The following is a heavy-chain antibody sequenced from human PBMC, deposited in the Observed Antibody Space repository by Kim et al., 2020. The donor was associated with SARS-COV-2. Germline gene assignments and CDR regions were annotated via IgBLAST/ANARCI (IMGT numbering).Heavy chain of an antibody. CDR1: GYTLTELS. D-gene: IGHD2-21*02. J-gene: IGHJ5*02. V-gene: IGHV1-24*01. Sequence: ASVKVSCKVSGYTLTELSMHWVRQAPGKGLEWMGGFDPEDGETIYAQKFQGRVTMTEDTSTDTAYMELSSLRSEDTAVYYCATTPNFEYCGGDCYTWGQGTLVTVSS. CDR3: ATTPNFEYCGGDCYT. CDR2: FDPEDGET.